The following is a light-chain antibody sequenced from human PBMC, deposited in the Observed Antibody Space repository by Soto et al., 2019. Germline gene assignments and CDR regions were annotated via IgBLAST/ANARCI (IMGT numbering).Light chain of an antibody. CDR2: QVS. CDR3: SLKTSSVTLV. V-gene: IGLV2-18*01. Sequence: QSVLTQPPSVSGSPGQSVTISCTGTSIDVGNFDLVSWYQQPPGTAPKLLIYQVSNRPSGVPDRFSGSQSGNTASLTISGLQAEDEADYYCSLKTSSVTLVFGGGTKLTVL. J-gene: IGLJ3*02. CDR1: SIDVGNFDL.